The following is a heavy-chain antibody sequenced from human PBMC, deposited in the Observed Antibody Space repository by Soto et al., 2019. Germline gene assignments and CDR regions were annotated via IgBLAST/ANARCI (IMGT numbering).Heavy chain of an antibody. D-gene: IGHD2-15*01. CDR3: ARGVAAEI. CDR1: GGSFSGYY. CDR2: INHSGST. Sequence: PSETLSLTCAVYGGSFSGYYWSWIRQPPGKGLEWIGEINHSGSTNYNPSLKSRVTISVDTSKNQFSLKLSSVTAADTAVYYCARGVAAEICGQGTLVTVSS. V-gene: IGHV4-34*01. J-gene: IGHJ4*02.